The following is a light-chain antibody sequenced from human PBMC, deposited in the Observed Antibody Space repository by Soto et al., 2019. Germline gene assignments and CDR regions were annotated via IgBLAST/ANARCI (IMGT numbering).Light chain of an antibody. Sequence: TQPPGTLSLSPGDRVTISCRASQSINKWLAWYQHKPGKAPNLLIYEVSTLHSGVPSRFSGSGSGTEFTLTISSLRPDDFATYYCQHYSGDRATFGQGTKVDIK. CDR1: QSINKW. CDR3: QHYSGDRAT. CDR2: EVS. V-gene: IGKV1-5*03. J-gene: IGKJ1*01.